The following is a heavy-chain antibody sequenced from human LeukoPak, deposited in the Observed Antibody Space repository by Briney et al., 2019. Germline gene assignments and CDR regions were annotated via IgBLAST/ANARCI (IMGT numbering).Heavy chain of an antibody. CDR1: GAISSSSYY. V-gene: IGHV4-39*01. Sequence: ASETLSLTCTVSGAISSSSYYWGWIRQPPGKGLEWIGSLFYSGSTYYNPSLKSRVTISVDTSKNQFSLKLTSVTAADTAVYYCARHYSGWYNFSDYWGQGTLVTVSS. CDR2: LFYSGST. D-gene: IGHD6-19*01. J-gene: IGHJ4*02. CDR3: ARHYSGWYNFSDY.